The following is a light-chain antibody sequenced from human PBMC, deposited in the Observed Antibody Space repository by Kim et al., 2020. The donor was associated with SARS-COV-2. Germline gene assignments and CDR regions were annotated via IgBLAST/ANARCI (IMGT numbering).Light chain of an antibody. J-gene: IGLJ2*01. Sequence: LGKKGRNTCQENSLRNYYATWYQQKPGHAPIVVIYGKNNRPSGIPGRFSGSSSGKTASLTITGTQAGDEADYYCNSRDSNDNVVFGGGTKLTVL. CDR1: SLRNYY. CDR3: NSRDSNDNVV. V-gene: IGLV3-19*01. CDR2: GKN.